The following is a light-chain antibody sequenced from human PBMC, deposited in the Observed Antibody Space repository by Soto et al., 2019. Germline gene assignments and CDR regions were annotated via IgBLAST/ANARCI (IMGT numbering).Light chain of an antibody. CDR3: QQYGTSPPT. Sequence: EIVLTQSPGTLSLSPGEGATLSCRASQFVSSTYFAWYQQKPGQAPRLLIYGASSRATGIPDRFSGRGSGTDFTLTISRLEPEDFAVYYCQQYGTSPPTFGRGTKLEI. CDR2: GAS. J-gene: IGKJ2*01. CDR1: QFVSSTY. V-gene: IGKV3-20*01.